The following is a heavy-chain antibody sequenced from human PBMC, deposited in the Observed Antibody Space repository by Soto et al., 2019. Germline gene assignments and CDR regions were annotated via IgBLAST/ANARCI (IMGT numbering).Heavy chain of an antibody. V-gene: IGHV1-8*01. Sequence: QVQLVQSGAEVKKPGASVKVSCKASGYTFTSYAINWVRQATGPGLEWMGWMNPNSGNTGYAQKFQGRVTMTSNTSISTAYMELSSLRSEDTAVYYCASGRYRGYSSSSVRYYYYGMDGWGQGTTVTVSS. CDR3: ASGRYRGYSSSSVRYYYYGMDG. CDR1: GYTFTSYA. CDR2: MNPNSGNT. D-gene: IGHD6-6*01. J-gene: IGHJ6*02.